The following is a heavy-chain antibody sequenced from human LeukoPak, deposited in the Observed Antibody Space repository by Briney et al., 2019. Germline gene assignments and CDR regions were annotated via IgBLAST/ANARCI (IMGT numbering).Heavy chain of an antibody. CDR1: GYTFTGYY. D-gene: IGHD2-15*01. J-gene: IGHJ4*02. Sequence: ASVKVSCKASGYTFTGYYMHWVRQAPGQGLEWMGWINPNSGGTNYAQKFQGRVTMTRDTSISTAYMELSRLRSDDTAVYYCARDWVYCSGGSCPRPLGYWGQGTLVTVSS. V-gene: IGHV1-2*02. CDR3: ARDWVYCSGGSCPRPLGY. CDR2: INPNSGGT.